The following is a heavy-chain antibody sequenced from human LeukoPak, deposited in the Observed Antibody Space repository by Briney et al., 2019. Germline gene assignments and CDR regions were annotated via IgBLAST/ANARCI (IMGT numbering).Heavy chain of an antibody. D-gene: IGHD6-13*01. Sequence: GGSLRLSCAASGFTVSSNSLSWVRQAPGKGLEWVSVFYSGGSTYYADSVKGRFTISRDSSKNTLYLQMNSLRAEDTAVYYCARSITTAANAFDLWGRGTMVTVSS. CDR3: ARSITTAANAFDL. CDR2: FYSGGST. J-gene: IGHJ3*01. CDR1: GFTVSSNS. V-gene: IGHV3-66*01.